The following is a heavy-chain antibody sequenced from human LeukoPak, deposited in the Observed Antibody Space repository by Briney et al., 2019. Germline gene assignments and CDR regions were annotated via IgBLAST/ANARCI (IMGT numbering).Heavy chain of an antibody. J-gene: IGHJ4*02. V-gene: IGHV3-7*01. CDR1: GFTFSSHW. CDR2: IKDDGREQ. D-gene: IGHD1-26*01. Sequence: GGSLRLSCAASGFTFSSHWMSWVRQAPGKGLGWVANIKDDGREQYYVDSLKGRFTVSRDNAKNSLYLHMNSLRAEDTAVYYCARRAPTTRYSTKTIDYWGQGTLVTVSS. CDR3: ARRAPTTRYSTKTIDY.